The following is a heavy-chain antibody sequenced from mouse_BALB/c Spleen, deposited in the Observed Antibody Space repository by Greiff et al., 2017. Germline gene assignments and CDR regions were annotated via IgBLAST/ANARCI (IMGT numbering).Heavy chain of an antibody. CDR2: INPSTGYT. CDR3: ARSHPSTYFDY. J-gene: IGHJ2*01. CDR1: GYTFTSYW. Sequence: QVQLKESGAELAKPGASVKMSCKASGYTFTSYWMHWVKQRPGQGLEWIGYINPSTGYTEYNQKFKDKATLTADKSSSTAYMQLSSLTSEDSAVYYCARSHPSTYFDYWGQGTTLTVSS. V-gene: IGHV1-7*01.